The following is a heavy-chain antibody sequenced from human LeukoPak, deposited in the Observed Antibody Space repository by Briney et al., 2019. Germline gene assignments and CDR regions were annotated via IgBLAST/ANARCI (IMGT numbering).Heavy chain of an antibody. D-gene: IGHD1-26*01. Sequence: PSQTLSLTCTVSGGSISSGGYYWSWIRQHPGKGLEWIGYIYYSGSTYYNPSLKSRVTISVDTSKNQFSLKLSSVTAADTAVYYCARDRVQYSGSYSHAFDIWGQGTMVTVSS. V-gene: IGHV4-31*03. CDR1: GGSISSGGYY. J-gene: IGHJ3*02. CDR3: ARDRVQYSGSYSHAFDI. CDR2: IYYSGST.